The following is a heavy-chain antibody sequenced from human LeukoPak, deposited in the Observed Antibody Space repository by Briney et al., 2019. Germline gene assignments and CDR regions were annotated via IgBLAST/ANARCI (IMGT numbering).Heavy chain of an antibody. CDR3: ARGYCSSTSCSDYFDY. J-gene: IGHJ4*02. V-gene: IGHV1-69*01. CDR2: IIPIFGTA. Sequence: VASVKVSCKASGGTFSSYAISWVRQAPGQGLEWMGGIIPIFGTANYAQKLQGRVPITADESTSTAYMEPSSLRSEDTAVYYCARGYCSSTSCSDYFDYWGQGSLVTVSS. CDR1: GGTFSSYA. D-gene: IGHD2-2*01.